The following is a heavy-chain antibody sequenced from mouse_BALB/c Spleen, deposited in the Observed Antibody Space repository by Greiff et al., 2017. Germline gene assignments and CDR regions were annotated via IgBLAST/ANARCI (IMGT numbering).Heavy chain of an antibody. J-gene: IGHJ2*01. V-gene: IGHV1-55*01. Sequence: QVQLQQPGAELVKPGTSVKLSCKASGYNFTSYWINWVKLRPGQGLEWIGDIYPGSGSTNYNEKFKSKATLTVDTSSSTAYMQLSSLASEDSALYYCARTTVVATFDYWGQGTTLTVSS. CDR1: GYNFTSYW. CDR3: ARTTVVATFDY. CDR2: IYPGSGST. D-gene: IGHD1-1*01.